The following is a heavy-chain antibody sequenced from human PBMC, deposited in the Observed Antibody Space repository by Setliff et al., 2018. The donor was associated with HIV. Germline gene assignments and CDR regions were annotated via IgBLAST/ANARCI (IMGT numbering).Heavy chain of an antibody. CDR2: ISSNGGST. CDR1: GFTFSSYA. CDR3: ASNFRSGYWYFDL. J-gene: IGHJ2*01. Sequence: GGSLRLSCAASGFTFSSYAMHWVRQAPGKGLEYVSAISSNGGSTYYADSVKGRFTISRDNSKNRLDLQMGSLRAEDMAVYYCASNFRSGYWYFDLWGRGTLVTVSS. V-gene: IGHV3-64*02. D-gene: IGHD2-15*01.